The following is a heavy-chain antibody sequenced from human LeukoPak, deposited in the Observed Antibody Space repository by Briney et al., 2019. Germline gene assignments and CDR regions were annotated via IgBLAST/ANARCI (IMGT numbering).Heavy chain of an antibody. J-gene: IGHJ4*02. CDR2: ISGSGDST. CDR1: GFTFSSYA. Sequence: GGSLRLSCAASGFTFSSYAMSWVRQAPGKGLEWVSAISGSGDSTYCADSVKGRFTISRDNSKNTLYLQMNSLRAEDTAVYYCAKGGSGYDYSFDYWGQGTLVTVSS. D-gene: IGHD5-12*01. V-gene: IGHV3-23*01. CDR3: AKGGSGYDYSFDY.